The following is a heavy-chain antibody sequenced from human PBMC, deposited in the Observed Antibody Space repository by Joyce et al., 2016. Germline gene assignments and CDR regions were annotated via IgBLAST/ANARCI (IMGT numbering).Heavy chain of an antibody. V-gene: IGHV3-11*01. D-gene: IGHD6-6*01. CDR1: GFTFTDYY. J-gene: IGHJ6*02. CDR2: MNSTGRDI. Sequence: QVHLVESGGGLVKPGGSLRLSCAASGFTFTDYYMTWMRQAPRKWPEWVSYMNSTGRDINYADSVKGRFTISRDNAKRSIYLQMNSLRAEDTAVYYCARTARLVDVWGQGTTVTVSS. CDR3: ARTARLVDV.